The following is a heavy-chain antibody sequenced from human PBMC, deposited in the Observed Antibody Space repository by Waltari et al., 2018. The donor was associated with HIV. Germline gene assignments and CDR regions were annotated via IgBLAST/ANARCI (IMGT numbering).Heavy chain of an antibody. CDR1: GFTWSSFW. CDR2: IKQDGSEK. CDR3: AVRSPARRLNWFDP. V-gene: IGHV3-7*01. D-gene: IGHD5-12*01. J-gene: IGHJ5*02. Sequence: EVQLVESGGGLVQRGGSLSLSCAASGFTWSSFWMSWVRQAPGKGLELVANIKQDGSEKYYVDSVKGRFTISRDNAKNSLYLQMNSLRAEDTAVYYCAVRSPARRLNWFDPWGQGTLVTVSS.